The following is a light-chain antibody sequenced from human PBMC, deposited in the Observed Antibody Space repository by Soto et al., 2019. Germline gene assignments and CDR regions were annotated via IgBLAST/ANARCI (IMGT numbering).Light chain of an antibody. CDR3: SSYTSSSTLV. CDR1: SSDVGAYNY. CDR2: DVS. V-gene: IGLV2-14*01. J-gene: IGLJ2*01. Sequence: QYALTQPASVSWSPGQSITISCTGTSSDVGAYNYVSWYQQHPGKAPKLMIYDVSNRPSGVSNRFSGSKSGNTASLTISGLLAEDEADYYCSSYTSSSTLVFGGGTKLTVL.